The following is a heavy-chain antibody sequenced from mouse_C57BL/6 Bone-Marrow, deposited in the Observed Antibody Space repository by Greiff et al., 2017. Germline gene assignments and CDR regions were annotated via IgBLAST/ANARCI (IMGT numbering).Heavy chain of an antibody. Sequence: VQLQQSGPELVKPGASVKISCKASGYSFTDYNMNWVKQSKGKSLEWIGEINPNYGTTSYNQNVKGKTTLTVVQSSSIAYMQLNSLNSENYAVYYFAREYVCWGQGTTLTVSS. J-gene: IGHJ2*01. D-gene: IGHD2-10*02. CDR1: GYSFTDYN. CDR3: AREYVC. CDR2: INPNYGTT. V-gene: IGHV1-39*01.